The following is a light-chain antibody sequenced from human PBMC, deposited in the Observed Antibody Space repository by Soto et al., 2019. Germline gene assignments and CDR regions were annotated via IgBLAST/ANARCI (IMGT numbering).Light chain of an antibody. V-gene: IGKV3-15*01. CDR2: DTA. CDR1: QSVGSS. CDR3: QQYHTRPPVT. Sequence: ISKCPSTLSVSPWERATLYCRATQSVGSSLAWYQQKPGQTPRLLIYDTATRATRVTARCSGSRSEPAFTLTINSMQSEDFALYYCQQYHTRPPVTFGQGTKVDIK. J-gene: IGKJ1*01.